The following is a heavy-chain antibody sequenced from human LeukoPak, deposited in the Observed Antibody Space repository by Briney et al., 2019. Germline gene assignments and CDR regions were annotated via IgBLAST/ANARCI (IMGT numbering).Heavy chain of an antibody. D-gene: IGHD1-26*01. V-gene: IGHV3-23*01. Sequence: GSLGLSCAASEFPFDNYAMSWVRQAPGEGLEWVSVISGSGYYSYYADSVKGRFTVSRDNSKTTLYLQMNSLRADDTAVYYCAKGGPTGSNYFDFWGQGTLVTVSS. CDR3: AKGGPTGSNYFDF. CDR2: ISGSGYYS. J-gene: IGHJ4*02. CDR1: EFPFDNYA.